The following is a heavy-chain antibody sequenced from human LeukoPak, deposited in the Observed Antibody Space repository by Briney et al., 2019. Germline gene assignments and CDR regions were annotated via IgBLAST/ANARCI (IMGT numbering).Heavy chain of an antibody. CDR2: INWNGGSI. J-gene: IGHJ4*02. D-gene: IGHD5-18*01. CDR3: ARRSNRYSYGSNFDY. CDR1: GFTFGDYG. V-gene: IGHV3-20*01. Sequence: PGGSLRLSCAPSGFTFGDYGMTWVRQAREKGLELVSGINWNGGSIAYADSVKGRFTVSRDNAKNSLYLQMNSLRAEDTAFYHCARRSNRYSYGSNFDYWGQGTLVTVSS.